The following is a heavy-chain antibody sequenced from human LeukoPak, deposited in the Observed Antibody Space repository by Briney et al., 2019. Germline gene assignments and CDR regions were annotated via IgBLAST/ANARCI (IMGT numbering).Heavy chain of an antibody. J-gene: IGHJ4*02. Sequence: GGSLRLSCAASGFTFSDYYMSWIRQAPGKGLEWVAVISYDGSNKYYADSVKGRFTISRDNSKNTLYLQMNSLRAEDTAVYYCAKDSSDRAIYYFDYWGQGTLVTVSS. D-gene: IGHD5-18*01. CDR3: AKDSSDRAIYYFDY. CDR2: ISYDGSNK. CDR1: GFTFSDYY. V-gene: IGHV3-30*18.